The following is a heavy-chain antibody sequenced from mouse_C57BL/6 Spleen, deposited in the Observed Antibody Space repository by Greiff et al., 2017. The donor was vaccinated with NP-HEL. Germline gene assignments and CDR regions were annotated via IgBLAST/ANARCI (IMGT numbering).Heavy chain of an antibody. CDR2: IYPGNSDT. J-gene: IGHJ3*01. D-gene: IGHD1-1*01. CDR3: TNDYYGSGVAY. V-gene: IGHV1-5*01. CDR1: GYTFTSYW. Sequence: VQLQQSGTVLARPGASVKMSCKTSGYTFTSYWMHWVKQRPGQGLEWIGAIYPGNSDTSFNQKFKGKAKLTAVTSASTAYMELSSLTNEDSAVYYCTNDYYGSGVAYWGQGTLVTVSA.